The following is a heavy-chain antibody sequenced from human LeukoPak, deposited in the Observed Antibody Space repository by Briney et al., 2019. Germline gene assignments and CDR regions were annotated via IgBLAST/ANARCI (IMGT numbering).Heavy chain of an antibody. CDR3: ARGRRSYSGSYWSFDY. D-gene: IGHD1-26*01. J-gene: IGHJ4*02. Sequence: ASVKVSCKASGYTFTSYDINWVRQATGQGLEWMGWMNPNSGNTGYAQKLQGRVTITRNTSISTAYMELSSLRSEDTAVYYCARGRRSYSGSYWSFDYWGQGTLVTVSS. V-gene: IGHV1-8*03. CDR2: MNPNSGNT. CDR1: GYTFTSYD.